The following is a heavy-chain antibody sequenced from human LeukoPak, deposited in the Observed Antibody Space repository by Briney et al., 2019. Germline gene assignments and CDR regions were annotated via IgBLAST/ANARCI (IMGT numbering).Heavy chain of an antibody. D-gene: IGHD6-13*01. Sequence: GESLQISCKGSGYRFTNYWIGWGRQMPGKGLGWMGIIYPGDSDTRYSPSFQGQVTISADKSISTAYLQWSSLKASDTAMYYCARRGIAAAGTADWFDPWGQGTLVTVSS. CDR1: GYRFTNYW. CDR2: IYPGDSDT. J-gene: IGHJ5*02. CDR3: ARRGIAAAGTADWFDP. V-gene: IGHV5-51*01.